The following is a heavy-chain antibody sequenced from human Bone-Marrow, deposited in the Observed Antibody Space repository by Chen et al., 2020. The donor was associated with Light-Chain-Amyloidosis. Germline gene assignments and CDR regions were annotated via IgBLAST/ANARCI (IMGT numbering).Heavy chain of an antibody. J-gene: IGHJ4*02. CDR2: VSGSTVST. CDR3: TRKGGYFDF. D-gene: IGHD3-10*01. Sequence: IQVVESGGGVVQPGRSLSLSCAASGFNFGNYGMHWVRQAPGKGLEWVSTVSGSTVSTYYAGAVKGRFIISRDNSKSTLYLQMNSLRAGDTAVYFCTRKGGYFDFWGQGSLVTVSS. CDR1: GFNFGNYG. V-gene: IGHV3-23*04.